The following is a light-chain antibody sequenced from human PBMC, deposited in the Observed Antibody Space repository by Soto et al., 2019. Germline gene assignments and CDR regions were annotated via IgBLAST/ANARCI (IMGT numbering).Light chain of an antibody. J-gene: IGKJ1*01. CDR3: QQYTTSPRT. V-gene: IGKV3-20*01. CDR1: QSVSSSY. Sequence: EIVLTQSPGTLSLSPGERATLSCRASQSVSSSYLAWYQQKPGQAPRLLIYGVSSRATGIPDRFSGSGSGTDFTLTISGLEPDDFAVYYCQQYTTSPRTFGQGTKVEIK. CDR2: GVS.